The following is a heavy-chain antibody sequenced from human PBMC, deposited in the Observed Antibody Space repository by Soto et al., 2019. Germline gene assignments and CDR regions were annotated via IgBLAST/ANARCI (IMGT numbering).Heavy chain of an antibody. D-gene: IGHD4-17*01. J-gene: IGHJ3*02. V-gene: IGHV1-69*04. CDR2: IIPILGIT. CDR1: GGTFSSYT. Sequence: SVKVSCKASGGTFSSYTISWVRQAPGQGLEWMGRIIPILGITNYAQKFQGRVTITADKSTSTAYMELSSLRSEDTAVYYCAREVVGSYGGNYAAFDIWGQGTMVT. CDR3: AREVVGSYGGNYAAFDI.